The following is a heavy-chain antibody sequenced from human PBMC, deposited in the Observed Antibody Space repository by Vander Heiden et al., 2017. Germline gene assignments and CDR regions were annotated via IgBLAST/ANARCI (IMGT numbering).Heavy chain of an antibody. CDR2: ISGSSDKT. Sequence: EVQLLESGGGLVQPGRSLRLSCAAYGFTFSSYAMSWVRQAPGKGLEWVSAISGSSDKTFYADSVKGRFTIFRDNSRDRLYLQMNIMRADDTATYYCAKATGDGGTLDYWGQGNLVTVSS. CDR3: AKATGDGGTLDY. V-gene: IGHV3-23*01. D-gene: IGHD7-27*01. CDR1: GFTFSSYA. J-gene: IGHJ4*02.